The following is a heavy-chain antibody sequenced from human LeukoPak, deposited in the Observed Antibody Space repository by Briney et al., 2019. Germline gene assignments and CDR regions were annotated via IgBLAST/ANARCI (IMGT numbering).Heavy chain of an antibody. D-gene: IGHD1-1*01. CDR3: ARDGTRGNFDF. V-gene: IGHV3-74*01. CDR1: GFTFSSYW. Sequence: GGSLRLSCAASGFTFSSYWMHWVRQAPGKGLVWVSRINGGGSSTSYADSVKGRFTISRDNARDTLYLQMNTLRAEDTAVYYCARDGTRGNFDFWGQGTLVTVSS. J-gene: IGHJ4*02. CDR2: INGGGSST.